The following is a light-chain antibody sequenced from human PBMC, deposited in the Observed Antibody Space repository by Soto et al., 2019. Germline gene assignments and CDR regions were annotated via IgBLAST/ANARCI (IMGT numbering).Light chain of an antibody. J-gene: IGKJ4*01. Sequence: DIVMTQSPDSLAVSLGERATINCKSSQSVLYSSDNKNYLAWYQQKPGQPPKLLIYWASTRDSGVPERFSGSGYGTDFTLTISSLQAEDVAVYYCQQYYTTLTFGGGTKVEIK. V-gene: IGKV4-1*01. CDR3: QQYYTTLT. CDR2: WAS. CDR1: QSVLYSSDNKNY.